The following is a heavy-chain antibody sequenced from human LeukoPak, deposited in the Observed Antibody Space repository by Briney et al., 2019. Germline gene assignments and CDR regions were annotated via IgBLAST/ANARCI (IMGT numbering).Heavy chain of an antibody. CDR3: ARDPYSGAYGDTYYYYMDV. Sequence: GGSLRLSCAASGFTFSGYSMNWVRQAPGKGLEWVSYISSSGGSIFYADSVKGRFTISRDNARNSLYLQMNSLTAEDTAVYYCARDPYSGAYGDTYYYYMDVWGKGTTVTISS. J-gene: IGHJ6*03. D-gene: IGHD1-26*01. CDR2: ISSSGGSI. V-gene: IGHV3-48*04. CDR1: GFTFSGYS.